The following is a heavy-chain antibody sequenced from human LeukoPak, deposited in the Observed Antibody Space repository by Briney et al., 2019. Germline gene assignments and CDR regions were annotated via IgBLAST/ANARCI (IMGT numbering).Heavy chain of an antibody. D-gene: IGHD2-2*01. CDR2: IYHSGST. CDR1: GYSISSGYY. V-gene: IGHV4-38-2*02. J-gene: IGHJ4*02. Sequence: PSETLSLTCTVSGYSISSGYYWGWIRQPPGKGLEWIGSIYHSGSTNYNPSLKSRVTISVDTSKNQFSLKLSSVTAADTAVYYCARSSWALDYWGQGTLVTVSS. CDR3: ARSSWALDY.